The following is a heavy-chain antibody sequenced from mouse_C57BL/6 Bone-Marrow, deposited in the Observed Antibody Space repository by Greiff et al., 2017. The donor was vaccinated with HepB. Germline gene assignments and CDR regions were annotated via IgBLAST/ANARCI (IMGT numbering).Heavy chain of an antibody. Sequence: QVQLQQSGAELVRPGTSVKVSCKASGYAFTNYLIEWVKQRPGQGLEWIGVINPGSGGTNYNEKFKGKATLTADKSSSTAYMQLSSLTSEDSAVYFCARYLFAYWGQGTLVTVSA. V-gene: IGHV1-54*01. J-gene: IGHJ3*01. CDR1: GYAFTNYL. CDR3: ARYLFAY. CDR2: INPGSGGT.